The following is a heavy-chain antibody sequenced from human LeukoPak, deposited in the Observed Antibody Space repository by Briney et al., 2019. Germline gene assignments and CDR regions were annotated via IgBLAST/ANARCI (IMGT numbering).Heavy chain of an antibody. Sequence: QPGESLRLSCAASGFTFSSYWMSWVRQAPGKGLEWVANIKQDGSEKYYVDSVKGRFTISRDNSNNTLYLQLSSLRAEDTAIYYCAKGGGSCCFDCWGQGTLVTVSS. V-gene: IGHV3-7*03. CDR1: GFTFSSYW. CDR3: AKGGGSCCFDC. J-gene: IGHJ4*02. CDR2: IKQDGSEK. D-gene: IGHD2-15*01.